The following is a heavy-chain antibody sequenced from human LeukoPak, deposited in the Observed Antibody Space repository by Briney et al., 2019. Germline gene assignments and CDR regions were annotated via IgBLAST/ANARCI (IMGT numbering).Heavy chain of an antibody. CDR3: AKGIYDSSGYPRFGVDY. J-gene: IGHJ4*02. CDR2: ISWNSGSI. V-gene: IGHV3-9*01. CDR1: GFTFDDYA. D-gene: IGHD3-22*01. Sequence: PGRSLRLSCAASGFTFDDYAMHWVRQAPGKGLEWVSGISWNSGSIGYADSVKGRFTISRDNAKNSLYLQMNSLRAEDTALYYCAKGIYDSSGYPRFGVDYWGQGTLVTVSS.